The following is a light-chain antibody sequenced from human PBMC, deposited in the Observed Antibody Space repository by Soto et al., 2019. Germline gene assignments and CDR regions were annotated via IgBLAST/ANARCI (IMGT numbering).Light chain of an antibody. J-gene: IGLJ2*01. V-gene: IGLV2-14*01. CDR2: DVN. CDR3: SSDTSRIS. CDR1: SSDVGGYNY. Sequence: QSVLTQPASVSGSLGQSITISCTGTSSDVGGYNYVSWYQQHPGKAPKLMIYDVNTRPSGVSNRFSGSKSGNTASLTISGLQAEDGADYYCSSDTSRISFGGGTKLTVL.